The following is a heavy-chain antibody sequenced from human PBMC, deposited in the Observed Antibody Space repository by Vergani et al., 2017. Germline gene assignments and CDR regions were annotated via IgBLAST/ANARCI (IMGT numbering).Heavy chain of an antibody. J-gene: IGHJ3*01. Sequence: EMQLVQSGAEVKEPGESLKISCKGSGYSFTSYWIGWVRQMPGKGLEWMGIIYPGDSDTRYSPSFQGQVTISVDKSISTAYLQVASLRASDTAMYYCARPDLGVSYGDAFDLWGPGTTVTVSS. V-gene: IGHV5-51*03. D-gene: IGHD2-8*01. CDR2: IYPGDSDT. CDR1: GYSFTSYW. CDR3: ARPDLGVSYGDAFDL.